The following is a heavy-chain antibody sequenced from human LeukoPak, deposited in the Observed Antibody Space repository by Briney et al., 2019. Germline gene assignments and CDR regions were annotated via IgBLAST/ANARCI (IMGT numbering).Heavy chain of an antibody. V-gene: IGHV1-46*01. CDR1: GYTFTSYY. J-gene: IGHJ4*02. Sequence: ASVKVSCKASGYTFTSYYMHWVRQAPGQGLEWMGVISPSGGSTVSAPDFQGRLTMTRDTSTNTVYMELSSLRSEDTAVYYCARDPPYNYYFDYWGQGTLVTVSS. CDR2: ISPSGGST. D-gene: IGHD5-24*01. CDR3: ARDPPYNYYFDY.